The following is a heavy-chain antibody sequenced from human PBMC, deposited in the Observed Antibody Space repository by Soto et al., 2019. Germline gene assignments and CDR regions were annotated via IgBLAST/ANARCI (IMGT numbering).Heavy chain of an antibody. J-gene: IGHJ5*02. CDR2: IYTSGST. CDR3: ARDSGRGYYDSSGYYYA. CDR1: GGSISSYY. V-gene: IGHV4-4*07. D-gene: IGHD3-22*01. Sequence: PSETLSLTCTVSGGSISSYYWSWIRQPAGKGLEWIGRIYTSGSTNYNPSLKSRVTMSVDTSKNQFSLKLSSVTAADTAAYYCARDSGRGYYDSSGYYYAWGQGTLVTVYS.